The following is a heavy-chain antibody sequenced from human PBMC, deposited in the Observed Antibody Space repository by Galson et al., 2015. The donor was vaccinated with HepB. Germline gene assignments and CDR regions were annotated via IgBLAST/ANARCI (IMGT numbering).Heavy chain of an antibody. V-gene: IGHV4-39*01. CDR2: VDYGGNT. J-gene: IGHJ2*01. D-gene: IGHD2/OR15-2a*01. CDR3: ATQAGANRLSHFFFDL. CDR1: GGSINNSLYY. Sequence: LSLTCSVSGGSINNSLYYWGCLRQPPGKGLEWIGSVDYGGNTYYNPSLKSRLTISVDTSKNQFSLKLSSMTAADTALYYCATQAGANRLSHFFFDLWGRGARVTV.